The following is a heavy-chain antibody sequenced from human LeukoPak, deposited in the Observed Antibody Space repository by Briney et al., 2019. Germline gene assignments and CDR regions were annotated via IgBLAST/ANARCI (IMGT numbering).Heavy chain of an antibody. V-gene: IGHV4-30-2*01. CDR3: ARGGFGELFVWFDP. CDR2: IYHSGTT. J-gene: IGHJ5*02. D-gene: IGHD3-10*01. Sequence: SETLSLTCTVSGGSISSGGYYWIWIRQPPGKGLEWIGYIYHSGTTYYNPSLKSRVTISVDRSKNQFSLRLSSVTAADTAVYYCARGGFGELFVWFDPWGQGILVTVSS. CDR1: GGSISSGGYY.